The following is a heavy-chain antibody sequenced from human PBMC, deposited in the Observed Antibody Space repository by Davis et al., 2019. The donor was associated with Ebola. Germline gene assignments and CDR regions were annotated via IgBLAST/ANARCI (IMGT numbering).Heavy chain of an antibody. D-gene: IGHD2-15*01. J-gene: IGHJ4*01. CDR2: ISWDGRVT. V-gene: IGHV3-43*01. CDR3: TKELYGNCSGGRCSPFDY. CDR1: GFSFDDYA. Sequence: PGGSLRLSCAASGFSFDDYAMHWVRQAPGKGLEWVSFISWDGRVTYYSDSVRGRLTISRDNSKASLYLQMNSLRLDDTALYHCTKELYGNCSGGRCSPFDYWGHGSLVTVSS.